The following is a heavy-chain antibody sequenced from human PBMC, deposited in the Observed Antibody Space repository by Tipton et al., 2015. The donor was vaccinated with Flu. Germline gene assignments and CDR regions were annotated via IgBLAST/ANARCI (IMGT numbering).Heavy chain of an antibody. V-gene: IGHV4-38-2*02. Sequence: TLSLTCIVSGYSIRSDYYWGWIRQPPGRGLEWIGNINHNGNTYHNPSLKSRVTISVDTSKNQFSLKVTSLTAADTAVYYCARGSGYANAYVDYWGRGTLVTVSS. CDR2: INHNGNT. CDR1: GYSIRSDYY. D-gene: IGHD5-12*01. J-gene: IGHJ4*02. CDR3: ARGSGYANAYVDY.